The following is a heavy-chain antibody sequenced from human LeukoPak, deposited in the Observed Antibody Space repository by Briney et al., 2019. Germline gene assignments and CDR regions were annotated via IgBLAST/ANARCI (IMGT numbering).Heavy chain of an antibody. J-gene: IGHJ5*02. V-gene: IGHV1-24*01. CDR3: ATARTYGDGAWFDP. D-gene: IGHD4-17*01. Sequence: ASVKVSCKVSGYTLTELSMHWVRQAPGKGLEWMGGFDPEDGETIYAQKFQGRVTMTEDTSTDTAYMELSSLRSEDTAVYYCATARTYGDGAWFDPWGQGTLVTVSS. CDR1: GYTLTELS. CDR2: FDPEDGET.